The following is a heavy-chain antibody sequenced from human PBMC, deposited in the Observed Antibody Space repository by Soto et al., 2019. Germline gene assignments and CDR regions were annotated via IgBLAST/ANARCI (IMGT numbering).Heavy chain of an antibody. V-gene: IGHV1-69*13. CDR1: GGTFSSYA. J-gene: IGHJ3*02. CDR2: IIPIFGTA. CDR3: AAITPLYCSGGSCHRLGAFDI. Sequence: SVKVSCKASGGTFSSYAISWVRQAPGQGLEWMGGIIPIFGTANYAQKFQGRVTITADESTSTAYMELSSLRSEDTAVYYCAAITPLYCSGGSCHRLGAFDIWGQGTMVTVSS. D-gene: IGHD2-15*01.